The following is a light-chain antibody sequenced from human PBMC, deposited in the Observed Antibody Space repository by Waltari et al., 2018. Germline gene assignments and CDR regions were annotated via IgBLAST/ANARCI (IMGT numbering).Light chain of an antibody. CDR2: KDI. J-gene: IGLJ6*01. Sequence: SYELTQPSSVSVSPGQTARITCSGDVLAKKYVRWFQQRPGQAPVLIIYKDIERPSGIPERFPGSGSGTTVTLTISGAQVEDGADYYCYSAADNSLVFGSGTTVTVL. CDR1: VLAKKY. V-gene: IGLV3-27*01. CDR3: YSAADNSLV.